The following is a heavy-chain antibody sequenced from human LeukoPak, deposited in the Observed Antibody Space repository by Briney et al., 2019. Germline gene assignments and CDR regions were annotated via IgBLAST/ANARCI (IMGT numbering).Heavy chain of an antibody. J-gene: IGHJ5*01. D-gene: IGHD6-19*01. Sequence: SETLSLACAVSGGSFSGYSWKWIRQPPGKGLEWIGEINQSGSTKYNPSLKSRVTISIDTSKSQFSVKVNSVTAADTAVYYCARCDSGGWFFDSWGQGDLVTVSS. CDR2: INQSGST. CDR3: ARCDSGGWFFDS. CDR1: GGSFSGYS. V-gene: IGHV4-34*01.